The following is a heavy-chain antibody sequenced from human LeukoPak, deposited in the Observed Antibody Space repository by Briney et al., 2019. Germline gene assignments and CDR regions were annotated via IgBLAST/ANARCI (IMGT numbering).Heavy chain of an antibody. V-gene: IGHV6-1*01. CDR1: GDSVSSNSAA. CDR2: TYYRSKWYN. CDR3: ARVPRITMVRGVIIPYFDY. J-gene: IGHJ4*02. D-gene: IGHD3-10*01. Sequence: SQTPSLTCAISGDSVSSNSAAWNWIRQSPSRGLEWLGRTYYRSKWYNDYAVSVKSRITINPDTSKNQFSLQLNSVTPEDTAVYYCARVPRITMVRGVIIPYFDYWGQGTLVTVSS.